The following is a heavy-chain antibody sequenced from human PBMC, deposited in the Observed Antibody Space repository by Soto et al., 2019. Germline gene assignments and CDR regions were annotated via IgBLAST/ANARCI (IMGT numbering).Heavy chain of an antibody. J-gene: IGHJ4*02. Sequence: QVQLQESGPGLVKPSQTLSLTCTVSGGSISSGGYYWSWIRQHPGKGLEWIGYIYYSGSTYYNPSLKSRVTISVDTSKNQCSLKLSSVTAADTAVYYCAREHCSSTSCYEAIDYWGQGTLVTVSS. CDR2: IYYSGST. D-gene: IGHD2-2*01. CDR3: AREHCSSTSCYEAIDY. CDR1: GGSISSGGYY. V-gene: IGHV4-31*03.